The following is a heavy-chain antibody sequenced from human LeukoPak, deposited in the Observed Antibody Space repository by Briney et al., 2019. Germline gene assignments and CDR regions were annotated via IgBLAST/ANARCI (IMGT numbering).Heavy chain of an antibody. D-gene: IGHD1-14*01. V-gene: IGHV4-59*01. CDR3: ARIPPGNWFDP. Sequence: PSETLSLTCTVSGGSISSYYWSWIRQPPGKGLEWIGYIYYSGSTNYNPSLKSRVTISVDTSKNQFSLTLSPVTAADTAVYYCARIPPGNWFDPWGQGTLVTVSS. J-gene: IGHJ5*02. CDR2: IYYSGST. CDR1: GGSISSYY.